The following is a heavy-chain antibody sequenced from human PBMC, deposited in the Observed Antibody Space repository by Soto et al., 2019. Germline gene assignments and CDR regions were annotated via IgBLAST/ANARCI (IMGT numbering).Heavy chain of an antibody. CDR1: GFTFTGYI. Sequence: KSGGSLRLSCAASGFTFTGYIMNWVGQAPGKGLEWVSSISSTTNYIYYGDSMKGRFTISRDNAKNSLYLEMNSLRAEDTAVYYCARESEDLTSNFDYWGQGTLVTVSS. CDR3: ARESEDLTSNFDY. J-gene: IGHJ4*02. V-gene: IGHV3-21*06. CDR2: ISSTTNYI.